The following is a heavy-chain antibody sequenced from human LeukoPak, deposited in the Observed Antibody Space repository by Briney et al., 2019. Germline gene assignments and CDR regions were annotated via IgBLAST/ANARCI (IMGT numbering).Heavy chain of an antibody. D-gene: IGHD5-18*01. V-gene: IGHV4-34*01. CDR2: INHSGST. J-gene: IGHJ3*02. CDR3: ARRCGGYSYGTGAFDI. CDR1: GGSFSGYY. Sequence: PSETLSLTCAVYGGSFSGYYWSWIRQPPGKGLEWIGEINHSGSTNYNPSLKSRVTISVDTSKNQFSLKLSSVTAADTAVCYCARRCGGYSYGTGAFDIWGQGTMVTVSS.